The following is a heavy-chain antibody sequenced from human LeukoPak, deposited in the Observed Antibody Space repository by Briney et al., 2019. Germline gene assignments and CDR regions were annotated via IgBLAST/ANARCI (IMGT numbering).Heavy chain of an antibody. V-gene: IGHV1-2*02. CDR1: GYTFTGYY. Sequence: ASVKVSCKASGYTFTGYYMHWVRQAPGQGLEWMGWINPKSGGTNYAQKFQGRVTMTRDTSISTAYMEVSRLRSADTAVYYCARSPRILTGEKFDYWGQGTRVTVPS. CDR3: ARSPRILTGEKFDY. J-gene: IGHJ4*02. D-gene: IGHD3-9*01. CDR2: INPKSGGT.